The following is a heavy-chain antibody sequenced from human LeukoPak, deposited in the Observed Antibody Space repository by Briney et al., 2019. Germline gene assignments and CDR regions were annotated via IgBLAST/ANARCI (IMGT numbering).Heavy chain of an antibody. D-gene: IGHD6-6*01. V-gene: IGHV3-15*07. CDR1: GFTFSNAW. J-gene: IGHJ6*02. CDR2: IKSKTDGGTT. Sequence: GGSLSLSCAASGFTFSNAWMNWVRQAPGKGLEWVGRIKSKTDGGTTDYAAPVKGRFTISRDDSKNTLYLQMNSLKTEDTAVYYCTTIVDEQLVPAYYYGMDVWGQGTTVTVSS. CDR3: TTIVDEQLVPAYYYGMDV.